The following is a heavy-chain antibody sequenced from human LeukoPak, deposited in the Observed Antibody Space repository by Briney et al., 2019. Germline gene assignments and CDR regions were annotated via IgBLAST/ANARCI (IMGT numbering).Heavy chain of an antibody. V-gene: IGHV1-8*01. D-gene: IGHD4-17*01. CDR2: MNPNSGNT. Sequence: ASVKVSCKASGYTFTSYDINWVRQATGQGLEWMGWMNPNSGNTGYAQKFQGRVTMTRNTSISTAYMELSSLRSEDTAVYYCARDHLPSYGDPSFGGFIMDVWGKGTTVTVSS. J-gene: IGHJ6*04. CDR3: ARDHLPSYGDPSFGGFIMDV. CDR1: GYTFTSYD.